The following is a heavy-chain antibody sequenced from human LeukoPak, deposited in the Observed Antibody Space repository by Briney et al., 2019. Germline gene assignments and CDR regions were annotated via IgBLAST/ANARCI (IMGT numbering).Heavy chain of an antibody. CDR1: GYSISGGYY. J-gene: IGHJ3*01. V-gene: IGHV4-38-2*01. CDR3: VRMGVSYYYDSSTYYPVAFDV. D-gene: IGHD3-22*01. Sequence: SETLSLTCAVSGYSISGGYYWCCIRQSPGKGLAWIATIFHTGSIYHTPSLKSRVILSVDTSKNQFSLILTSVTAADTAVYYCVRMGVSYYYDSSTYYPVAFDVWGQGTMVTVSS. CDR2: IFHTGSI.